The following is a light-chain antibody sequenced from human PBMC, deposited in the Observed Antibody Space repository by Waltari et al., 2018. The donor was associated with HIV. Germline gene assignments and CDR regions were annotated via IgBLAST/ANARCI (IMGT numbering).Light chain of an antibody. V-gene: IGLV3-27*01. J-gene: IGLJ2*01. Sequence: SYELTQPSSVSVSPGQTARITCSGDELAKKYARWFQQKPGQAPVLVIYRDSERPSGIPERFSGSSSGTTVTLSISGAQVEDEPDYYCYFAADNKAIFGGGTRLTVL. CDR3: YFAADNKAI. CDR1: ELAKKY. CDR2: RDS.